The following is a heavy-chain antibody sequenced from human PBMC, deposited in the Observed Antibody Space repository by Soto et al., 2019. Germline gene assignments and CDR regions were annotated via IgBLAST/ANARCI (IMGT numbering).Heavy chain of an antibody. CDR1: GYIFTTYG. CDR2: ISAHNGNT. V-gene: IGHV1-18*01. J-gene: IGHJ4*02. D-gene: IGHD1-1*01. CDR3: ARGRYGDY. Sequence: QVHLVQSGAEVKKPGASVKVSCKGSGYIFTTYGSTWVRQAPGQGLEWMGWISAHNGNTNYAQKLQGRGTVTRDTSTSTAYMELRNLRSDDTAVYYCARGRYGDYWGQGALVTVSS.